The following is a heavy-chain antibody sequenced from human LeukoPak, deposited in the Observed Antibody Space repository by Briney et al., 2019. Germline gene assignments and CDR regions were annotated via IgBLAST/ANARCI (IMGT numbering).Heavy chain of an antibody. V-gene: IGHV3-20*04. Sequence: PGGSLRLSCAASGFTFDGYGMSWVRQAPGKGLEWVSGINWNGGSTGYADSVKGRFTISRDNAKNSLYLQMNSLRAEDTAVYYCARGSSSWYSNWFDPWGQGTLVTVSS. CDR1: GFTFDGYG. J-gene: IGHJ5*02. CDR3: ARGSSSWYSNWFDP. CDR2: INWNGGST. D-gene: IGHD6-13*01.